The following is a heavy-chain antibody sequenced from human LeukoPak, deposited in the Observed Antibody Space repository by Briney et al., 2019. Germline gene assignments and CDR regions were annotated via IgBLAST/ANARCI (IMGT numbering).Heavy chain of an antibody. V-gene: IGHV3-48*01. CDR3: ASHPRYYYDSGGDY. CDR2: ISSSSSTI. Sequence: GGSLRLSCAASGSTFSGYSMNWVRQAPGKGLEWVSYISSSSSTIYYADSVKGRFTISRDNAKNSLYLQMNSLRAEDTAVYYCASHPRYYYDSGGDYWGQGTLVTVSS. J-gene: IGHJ4*02. D-gene: IGHD3-22*01. CDR1: GSTFSGYS.